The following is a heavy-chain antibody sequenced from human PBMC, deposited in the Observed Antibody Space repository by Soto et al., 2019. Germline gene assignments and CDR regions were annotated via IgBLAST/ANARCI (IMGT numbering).Heavy chain of an antibody. CDR1: GGSLSSSDFY. CDR3: AVVDSTGNWFDP. J-gene: IGHJ5*02. Sequence: SETLSLTCTVSGGSLSSSDFYWGWLRQTPGKGLEFIGSMYYSGTTYYNPSLKSRVTISVDTSKNQFTLKLISVTAADTAVYYCAVVDSTGNWFDPWGEGALVTVSS. D-gene: IGHD6-25*01. V-gene: IGHV4-39*01. CDR2: MYYSGTT.